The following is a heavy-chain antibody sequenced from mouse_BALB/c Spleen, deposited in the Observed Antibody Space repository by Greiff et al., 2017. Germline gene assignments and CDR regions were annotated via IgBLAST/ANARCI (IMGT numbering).Heavy chain of an antibody. J-gene: IGHJ3*01. CDR2: ISYSGST. V-gene: IGHV3-2*02. CDR3: AREDGYYSFAY. D-gene: IGHD2-3*01. CDR1: GYSITSDYA. Sequence: EVKLQESGPGLVKPSQSLSLTCTVTGYSITSDYAWNWIRQFPGNKLEWMGYISYSGSTSYNPSLKSRISITRDTSKNQFFLQLNSVTTEDTATYYCAREDGYYSFAYWGQGTLVTVSA.